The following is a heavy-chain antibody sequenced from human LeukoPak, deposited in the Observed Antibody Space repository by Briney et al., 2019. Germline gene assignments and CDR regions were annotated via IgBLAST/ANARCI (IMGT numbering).Heavy chain of an antibody. D-gene: IGHD6-19*01. Sequence: RHGESLKISCKGSGYSFTSYWIGWVRQMPGKDLEWMGILSPGDSDSRYSPSFQGQVTISADKSISTVYLQWSSLKASDTAMYYCARLASAWNFDYWGQGTLVTVS. CDR3: ARLASAWNFDY. V-gene: IGHV5-51*01. CDR2: LSPGDSDS. CDR1: GYSFTSYW. J-gene: IGHJ4*02.